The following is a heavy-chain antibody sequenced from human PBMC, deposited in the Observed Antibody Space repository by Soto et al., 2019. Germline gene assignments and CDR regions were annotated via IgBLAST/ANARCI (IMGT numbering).Heavy chain of an antibody. Sequence: QVQLQESGPGLVNPSETLSLTCTVSGASISSYYWSWIRQPPGKGLEWIAYIYNTGTTKYNPSLKSRVTISEDTSKNHFSLKLTSVTAADTAVYYCANLPTWGATTFAPWGQGTLVTVSS. J-gene: IGHJ5*02. CDR1: GASISSYY. CDR2: IYNTGTT. CDR3: ANLPTWGATTFAP. D-gene: IGHD1-26*01. V-gene: IGHV4-4*08.